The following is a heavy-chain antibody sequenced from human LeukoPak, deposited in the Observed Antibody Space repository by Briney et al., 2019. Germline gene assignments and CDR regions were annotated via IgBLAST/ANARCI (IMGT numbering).Heavy chain of an antibody. D-gene: IGHD3-10*01. J-gene: IGHJ4*02. CDR1: GGSFSGYY. Sequence: SETLSLTCAVYGGSFSGYYWSWIRQPPGKGLEWIGYIYYSGSTYYNPSLKSRVTISVDTSKNQFSLKLSSVTAADTAVYYCAAGSGSYGTVEIDYWGQGTLVTVSS. V-gene: IGHV4-59*06. CDR3: AAGSGSYGTVEIDY. CDR2: IYYSGST.